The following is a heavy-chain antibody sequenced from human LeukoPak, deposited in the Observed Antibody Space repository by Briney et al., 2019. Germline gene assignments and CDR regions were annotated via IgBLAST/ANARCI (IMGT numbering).Heavy chain of an antibody. CDR3: ARAPHYSNYGPYYYGMDV. J-gene: IGHJ6*02. D-gene: IGHD4-11*01. CDR1: GFTFTNYW. CDR2: LPPDELDI. V-gene: IGHV3-74*01. Sequence: GGSLRLSCAASGFTFTNYWMHWVRQAPGMGLVWVSRLPPDELDIIYADSVKGRFTVSRDNAKNSLYLQMNSLRAEDTAVYYCARAPHYSNYGPYYYGMDVWGQGTTVTVS.